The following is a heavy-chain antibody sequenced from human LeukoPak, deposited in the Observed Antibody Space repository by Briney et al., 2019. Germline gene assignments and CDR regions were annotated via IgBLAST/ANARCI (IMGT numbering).Heavy chain of an antibody. CDR3: ARVSPYYYDSSGYYFARWFDP. Sequence: ASVKVSCKAPGYTFTSYGISWVRQAPGQGLEWMGWISAYNGNTNYAQKLQGRVTMTTDTSTSTAYMELRSLRSDDTAVYYCARVSPYYYDSSGYYFARWFDPWGQGTLVTVSS. CDR2: ISAYNGNT. CDR1: GYTFTSYG. V-gene: IGHV1-18*01. D-gene: IGHD3-22*01. J-gene: IGHJ5*02.